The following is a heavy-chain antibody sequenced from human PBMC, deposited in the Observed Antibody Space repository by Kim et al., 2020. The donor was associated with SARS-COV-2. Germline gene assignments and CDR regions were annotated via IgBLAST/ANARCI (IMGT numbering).Heavy chain of an antibody. Sequence: SETLSLTCTVSGDSISSSSYFWGWIPQPPGKGLEWVGIIYYSGSTYYNPSLKSRVTISMDTSKNQFSLKLSSVTAADTAVYYCARRDYYESSGYFHIWGQGTMVTVSP. CDR1: GDSISSSSYF. CDR3: ARRDYYESSGYFHI. CDR2: IYYSGST. D-gene: IGHD3-22*01. J-gene: IGHJ3*02. V-gene: IGHV4-39*01.